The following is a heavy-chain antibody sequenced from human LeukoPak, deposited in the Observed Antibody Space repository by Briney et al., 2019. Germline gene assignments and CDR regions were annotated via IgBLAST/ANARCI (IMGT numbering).Heavy chain of an antibody. D-gene: IGHD3-10*01. J-gene: IGHJ6*03. CDR2: INHSGST. CDR3: ARNRWFGESFYMDV. CDR1: GGSFSGYY. Sequence: PSETLSLTCAVYGGSFSGYYWSWIRQPPGKGLEWIGEINHSGSTNYNPSLKSRVTISVDTSKNQFSLKLSSVTAADTAVYYCARNRWFGESFYMDVWGKGTTVTISS. V-gene: IGHV4-34*01.